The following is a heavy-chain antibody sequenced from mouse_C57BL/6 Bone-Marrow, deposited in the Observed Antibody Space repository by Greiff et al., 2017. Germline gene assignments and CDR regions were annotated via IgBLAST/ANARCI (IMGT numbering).Heavy chain of an antibody. CDR2: IYPGSGST. CDR3: ARPYWRNYWYFDV. V-gene: IGHV1-55*01. Sequence: QVQLQQSGAELVKPGASVKMSCKASGYTFTSYWITWVKQRTGQGLEWIGDIYPGSGSTNYNEKFKSKATLPVDTSSSTSYMQLISLTSEDSAVYYCARPYWRNYWYFDVWGTGTTVTVSS. CDR1: GYTFTSYW. J-gene: IGHJ1*03. D-gene: IGHD2-10*01.